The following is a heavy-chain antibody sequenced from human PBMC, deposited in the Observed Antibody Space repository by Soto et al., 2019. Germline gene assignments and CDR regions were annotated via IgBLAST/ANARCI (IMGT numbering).Heavy chain of an antibody. J-gene: IGHJ4*02. D-gene: IGHD3-16*01. Sequence: SETLSLTCTVSRGSISSGTNYWAWIRQPPGKGRGWIANIYYTRSTFYNPSLRSRVTISLDTSKHQFSLTLRSVTAADTAVYDCAREGGGWYFDSWGQGTLVTVSS. CDR2: IYYTRST. V-gene: IGHV4-39*02. CDR1: RGSISSGTNY. CDR3: AREGGGWYFDS.